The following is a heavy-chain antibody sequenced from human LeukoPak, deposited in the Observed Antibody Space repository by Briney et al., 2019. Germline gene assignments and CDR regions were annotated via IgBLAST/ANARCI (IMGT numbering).Heavy chain of an antibody. J-gene: IGHJ4*02. V-gene: IGHV3-23*01. CDR1: GFTFSSYA. D-gene: IGHD6-19*01. CDR2: ISDGGGAT. CDR3: AGAFSGWSPEF. Sequence: GGSLRLSCAASGFTFSSYAMTWVRQAPGKGLEWVSGISDGGGATYYGDSVKGRFTLSRDNSKNTLYLQMNSLRADDTAVYYCAGAFSGWSPEFWGQGTLVTVSS.